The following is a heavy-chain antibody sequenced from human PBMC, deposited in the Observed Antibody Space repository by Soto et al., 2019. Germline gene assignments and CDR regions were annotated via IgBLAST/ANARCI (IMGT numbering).Heavy chain of an antibody. CDR3: ARGGAVASAIDS. V-gene: IGHV1-3*01. Sequence: ASVKVSWKASGYAFTGYAMHWVRQAPGQRLEWMGWINAGNGNTKYSQKFQGRVTITRDTSASTAYMELRSLRSDDTAVYYCARGGAVASAIDSWGQGTLVTVSS. J-gene: IGHJ4*02. CDR1: GYAFTGYA. D-gene: IGHD6-19*01. CDR2: INAGNGNT.